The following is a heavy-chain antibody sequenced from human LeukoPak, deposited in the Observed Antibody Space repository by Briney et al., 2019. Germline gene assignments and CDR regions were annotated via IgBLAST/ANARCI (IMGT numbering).Heavy chain of an antibody. CDR3: ARGWSGSYYSHYYYYMDV. Sequence: SVKVSCKASGGTFSSYTISWVRQAPGQGLEWMGRIIPILGIANYAQKFQGRVTITADESTSTAYMELSRLRSDDTAVYYCARGWSGSYYSHYYYYMDVWGKGTTVTVSS. CDR2: IIPILGIA. D-gene: IGHD1-26*01. CDR1: GGTFSSYT. J-gene: IGHJ6*03. V-gene: IGHV1-69*02.